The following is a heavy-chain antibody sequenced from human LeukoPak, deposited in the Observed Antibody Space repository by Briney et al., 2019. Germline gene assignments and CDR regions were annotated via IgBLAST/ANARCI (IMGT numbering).Heavy chain of an antibody. CDR2: ISAYNGNT. Sequence: ASVKVSCKASGYTFTSYGISWVRQAPGQGLEWMGWISAYNGNTNYAQKLQGRVTMTTDTSTSTAYMELRSLRSDDTAVYYCAREPPYYDILTGYYSHPYGMDVWGQGTTVTVSS. V-gene: IGHV1-18*01. CDR3: AREPPYYDILTGYYSHPYGMDV. J-gene: IGHJ6*02. D-gene: IGHD3-9*01. CDR1: GYTFTSYG.